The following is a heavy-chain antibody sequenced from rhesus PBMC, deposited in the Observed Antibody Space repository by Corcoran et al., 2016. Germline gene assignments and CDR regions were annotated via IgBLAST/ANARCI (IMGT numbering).Heavy chain of an antibody. CDR2: ISIGGCI. D-gene: IGHD5-12*01. CDR3: AKDPYSYSSAYFDY. J-gene: IGHJ4*01. Sequence: EVQLVESGGGLVQPGGSLRLSCAAPGLTSGNSDLIWIRQAQGKGLEWVSYISIGGCIYYSDSVKGRFTISSANAQNTLYLQMSSLRVEDTAVYYCAKDPYSYSSAYFDYWGQGVLVTVSS. V-gene: IGHV3S43*01. CDR1: GLTSGNSD.